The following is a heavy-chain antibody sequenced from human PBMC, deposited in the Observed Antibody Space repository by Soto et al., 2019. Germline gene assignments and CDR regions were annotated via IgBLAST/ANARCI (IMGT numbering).Heavy chain of an antibody. J-gene: IGHJ4*02. Sequence: EVQLVQSGAEVKKPGESLKISCKASGYTFTNYWIGWARQMPGKGLEWMGIIYPDDSDTRYSPAFQGQVTISADKSINTAYLQWSSLKASDTAMYYCARRGRYYGSGSLLLVGLDYWGQGTLVTVYS. CDR2: IYPDDSDT. CDR3: ARRGRYYGSGSLLLVGLDY. V-gene: IGHV5-51*03. CDR1: GYTFTNYW. D-gene: IGHD3-10*01.